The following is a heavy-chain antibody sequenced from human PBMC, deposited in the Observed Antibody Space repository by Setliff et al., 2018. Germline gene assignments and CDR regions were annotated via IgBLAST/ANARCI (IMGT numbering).Heavy chain of an antibody. CDR3: ARDSRGLVPAAIEGSYYYYGMDV. J-gene: IGHJ6*02. V-gene: IGHV1-18*01. Sequence: ASVKVSCKASGYTFTNYVISWVRQAPGQGLEWMGWISAYNGNTNYAQKLQGRVTMTTDTSTSTAYMELSSLRSEDTAVYYCARDSRGLVPAAIEGSYYYYGMDVWGQGTTVTVSS. CDR2: ISAYNGNT. D-gene: IGHD2-2*02. CDR1: GYTFTNYV.